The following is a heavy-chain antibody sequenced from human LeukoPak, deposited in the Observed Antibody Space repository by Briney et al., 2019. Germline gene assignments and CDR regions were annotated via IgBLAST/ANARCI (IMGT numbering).Heavy chain of an antibody. CDR3: AREGSSFDY. CDR2: TNPSGGST. J-gene: IGHJ4*02. Sequence: GESLQISCKASGYTFTSYYMHWVRQAPGQGLEWMGITNPSGGSTSYAQKFQGRVTMTRDTSTSTVYMELSSLRSEDTAVYYCAREGSSFDYWGQGTLVTVSS. CDR1: GYTFTSYY. D-gene: IGHD1-26*01. V-gene: IGHV1-46*01.